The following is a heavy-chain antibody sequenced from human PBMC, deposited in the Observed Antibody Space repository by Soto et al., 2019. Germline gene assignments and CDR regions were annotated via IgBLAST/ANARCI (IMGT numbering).Heavy chain of an antibody. CDR3: ASLXRFLECLSPANYYGMDV. D-gene: IGHD3-3*01. CDR2: IYFSGST. V-gene: IGHV4-39*01. J-gene: IGHJ6*02. CDR1: GDSITSSTYY. Sequence: SETLSLTCTVSGDSITSSTYYWGWIRQPPGKGLEWIGSIYFSGSTYYNPSLKSRVTISVDSSKNQFSLKLSSVTAADTAVYYCASLXRFLECLSPANYYGMDVWGQGTTVTVSS.